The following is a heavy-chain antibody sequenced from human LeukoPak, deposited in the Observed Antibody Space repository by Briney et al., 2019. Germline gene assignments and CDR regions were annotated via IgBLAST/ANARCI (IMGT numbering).Heavy chain of an antibody. CDR1: GYTFTVYP. CDR2: INPYSGDP. CDR3: ARDQGSLTRSWYTGG. V-gene: IGHV1-2*06. J-gene: IGHJ4*02. Sequence: GSPRVSSTASGYTFTVYPIHGGRQAPGQGLEWMWRINPYSGDPNFAHHFQGRFTITRDSSITTAYMDLSSLTPHDTAVYCCARDQGSLTRSWYTGGWGQGTQVT. D-gene: IGHD6-13*01.